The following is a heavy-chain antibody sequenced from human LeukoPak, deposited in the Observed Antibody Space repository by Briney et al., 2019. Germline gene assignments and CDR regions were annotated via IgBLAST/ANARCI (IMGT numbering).Heavy chain of an antibody. Sequence: ASVKVSCKASGYTFTGYYMHWVRQAPGQGLEWMGWINPNSGGTNYAQKFQGRVTMTRDTSISTAYMELSRLRSDDTAVYYCARVQHYDSSGYYHFDYWGQGTLVTVSS. CDR1: GYTFTGYY. CDR3: ARVQHYDSSGYYHFDY. CDR2: INPNSGGT. V-gene: IGHV1-2*02. D-gene: IGHD3-22*01. J-gene: IGHJ4*02.